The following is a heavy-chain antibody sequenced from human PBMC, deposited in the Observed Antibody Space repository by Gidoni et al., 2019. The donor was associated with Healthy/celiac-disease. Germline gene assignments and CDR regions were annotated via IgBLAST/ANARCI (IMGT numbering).Heavy chain of an antibody. D-gene: IGHD4-17*01. J-gene: IGHJ5*02. CDR2: IYTSGST. CDR3: ARDDATGFLGWFDP. CDR1: GGSISSYY. Sequence: QVQLQESGPGLVKPSETLSLTCTVSGGSISSYYWSWIRQPAGKGLEWIGRIYTSGSTTYNPSLKSRVTMSVDTSKNQFSLKLSSVTAADTAVYYCARDDATGFLGWFDPWGQGTLVTVSS. V-gene: IGHV4-4*07.